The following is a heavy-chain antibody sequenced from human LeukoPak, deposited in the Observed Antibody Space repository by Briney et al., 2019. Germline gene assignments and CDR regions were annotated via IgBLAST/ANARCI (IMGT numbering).Heavy chain of an antibody. CDR1: GGSISSYY. V-gene: IGHV4-59*01. D-gene: IGHD3-22*01. J-gene: IGHJ2*01. CDR3: ARGQTYYYDSSGPPPFSGWYFDL. CDR2: IYYSGST. Sequence: SETLSLTCTVSGGSISSYYWSWIRQPPGKGLEWIGYIYYSGSTNYNPSLKSRVTISVDTSKNQFSLKLSSVTAADTAVYYCARGQTYYYDSSGPPPFSGWYFDLWGRGTLVTVSS.